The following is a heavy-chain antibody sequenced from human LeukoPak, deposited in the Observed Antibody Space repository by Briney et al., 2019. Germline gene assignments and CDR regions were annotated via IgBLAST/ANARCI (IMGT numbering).Heavy chain of an antibody. CDR1: GGSFSGYY. CDR2: INHSGST. V-gene: IGHV4-34*01. CDR3: ARPIAAIDY. J-gene: IGHJ4*02. D-gene: IGHD6-6*01. Sequence: SETLSLTCAVYGGSFSGYYWSWIRQPPGKGLEWIGEINHSGSTNYNPSLKSRVAISVDTSKNQFSLKLSSVTAADTAVYYCARPIAAIDYWGQGTLVTVSS.